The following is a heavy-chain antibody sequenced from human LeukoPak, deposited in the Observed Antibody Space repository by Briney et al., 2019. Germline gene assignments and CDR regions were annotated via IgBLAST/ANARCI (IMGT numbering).Heavy chain of an antibody. CDR1: GGTFSSYA. J-gene: IGHJ4*02. CDR2: IIPIFGTA. CDR3: ARGEDSSGSGY. Sequence: ASVRVSCKASGGTFSSYAISWVRQAPGQGLEWMGGIIPIFGTANYAQKFQGRVTITTDESTSTAYMELSSLRPEDTAVYYCARGEDSSGSGYWGQGTLVTVSS. D-gene: IGHD6-19*01. V-gene: IGHV1-69*05.